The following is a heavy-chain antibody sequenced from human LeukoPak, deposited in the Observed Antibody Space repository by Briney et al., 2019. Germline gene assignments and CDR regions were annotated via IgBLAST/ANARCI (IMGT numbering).Heavy chain of an antibody. CDR1: GYPFTSYG. CDR2: VSSYNDNT. Sequence: ASVKVSCKASGYPFTSYGISWVRQAPGQGLDWMGWVSSYNDNTNHAQKFQGRVTMTTDTSTSTAYMELRSLRSDDTAVYYCVRDYHDSSGYRHYYVMDVWGQGTTVTVSS. V-gene: IGHV1-18*01. J-gene: IGHJ6*02. D-gene: IGHD3-22*01. CDR3: VRDYHDSSGYRHYYVMDV.